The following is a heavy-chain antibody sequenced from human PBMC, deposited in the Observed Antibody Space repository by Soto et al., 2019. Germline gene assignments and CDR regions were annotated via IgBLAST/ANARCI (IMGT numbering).Heavy chain of an antibody. CDR3: ARGDRIEAFVI. CDR1: GYTFSSYG. Sequence: QVQLVQSGAEVKKPGASVKVSCKASGYTFSSYGFSWVRQAPGQGLEWMGWISAYNGNTNYAQKFQGRVTITTVTATRTAYMELRSLGSDDMAVYYSARGDRIEAFVIWGQGTMVTVSS. J-gene: IGHJ3*02. CDR2: ISAYNGNT. V-gene: IGHV1-18*03.